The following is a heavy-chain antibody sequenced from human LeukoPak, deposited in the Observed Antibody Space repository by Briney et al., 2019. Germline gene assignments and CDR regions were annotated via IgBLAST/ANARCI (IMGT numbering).Heavy chain of an antibody. CDR2: ISSSSSYI. J-gene: IGHJ4*02. D-gene: IGHD1-26*01. Sequence: PGGPLRLLCALSGFTFSSYSMHWLRQAPGKGREWVSSISSSSSYIYYADSVKGRFTISRDNAKNSLYLQMNSLRAEDTAVYYCARDWGELLLGRLDYWGQGTLVTVSS. V-gene: IGHV3-21*01. CDR1: GFTFSSYS. CDR3: ARDWGELLLGRLDY.